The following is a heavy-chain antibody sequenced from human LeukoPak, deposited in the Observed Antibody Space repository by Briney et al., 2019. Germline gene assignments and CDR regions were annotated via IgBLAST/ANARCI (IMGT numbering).Heavy chain of an antibody. Sequence: ASVKVSYKASGYTFTSYGISWVRQAPGQGLEWMGWMNPNSGNSGYAQKFQGRVTITRDNSISTAYMELNSLTSEDTAVYYCARAISDSTGYYAYYFDSWGQGTLVTVSS. J-gene: IGHJ4*02. V-gene: IGHV1-8*03. CDR3: ARAISDSTGYYAYYFDS. D-gene: IGHD3-22*01. CDR2: MNPNSGNS. CDR1: GYTFTSYG.